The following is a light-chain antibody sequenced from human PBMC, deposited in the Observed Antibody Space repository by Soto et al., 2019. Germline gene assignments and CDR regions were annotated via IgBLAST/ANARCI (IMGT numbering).Light chain of an antibody. CDR1: SSDVGGYNY. CDR2: DVS. Sequence: QSVLTQPASVSGSPGQSITISCTGTSSDVGGYNYVSWYQQHPGKAPKLMIYDVSNRPSGVSNRFSGSKSGNTASLTISGLQAEDEADYYCSSYTSSSTPFVTVTKVTVL. V-gene: IGLV2-14*01. CDR3: SSYTSSSTP. J-gene: IGLJ1*01.